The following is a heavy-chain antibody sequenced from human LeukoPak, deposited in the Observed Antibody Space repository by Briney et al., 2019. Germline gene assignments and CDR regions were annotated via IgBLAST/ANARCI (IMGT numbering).Heavy chain of an antibody. CDR3: ARGSDVEMATP. V-gene: IGHV1-18*01. CDR1: GYTFTSYG. J-gene: IGHJ5*02. Sequence: ASVKVSCKASGYTFTSYGISWVRQAPGQGLEWMGWISAYNGNTSYAQKLQGRVTMTTDTSTSTAYMELSSLRSEDTAVYYCARGSDVEMATPWDQGTLVTVSS. CDR2: ISAYNGNT. D-gene: IGHD5-24*01.